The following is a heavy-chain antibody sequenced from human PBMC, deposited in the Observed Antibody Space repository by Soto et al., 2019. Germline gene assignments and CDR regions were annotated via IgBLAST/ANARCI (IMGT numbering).Heavy chain of an antibody. V-gene: IGHV1-3*04. J-gene: IGHJ4*02. CDR2: IDTNNGRT. CDR3: ARGHRTQTLADYYLDF. CDR1: GFTFIGSS. Sequence: QVQLAQSGAEVKKTGASGQVSCKASGFTFIGSSIHWLRQAPGQNLQWLGWIDTNNGRTKYSQTFQGRVTISRDTSASTTYMDLNSLRSEDTAVYYCARGHRTQTLADYYLDFCTQGTLVTVSS.